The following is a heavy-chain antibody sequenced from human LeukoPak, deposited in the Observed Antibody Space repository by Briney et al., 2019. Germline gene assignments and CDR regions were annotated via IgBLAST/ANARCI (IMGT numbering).Heavy chain of an antibody. CDR1: GDSVSSNTAA. Sequence: SQTLSLTCAISGDSVSSNTAAWYWIRQSPSRGLEWLGRTYYRSKWYYEYAVSVRSRITINADTSKNQFSLQLNSVPPEDTAVYYCARDPSDDQGLDYWGQGTLVTVSS. D-gene: IGHD3-16*01. CDR3: ARDPSDDQGLDY. V-gene: IGHV6-1*01. J-gene: IGHJ4*02. CDR2: TYYRSKWYY.